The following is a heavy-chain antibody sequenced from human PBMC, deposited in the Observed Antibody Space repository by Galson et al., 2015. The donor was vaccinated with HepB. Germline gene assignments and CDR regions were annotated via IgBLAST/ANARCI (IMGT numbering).Heavy chain of an antibody. CDR2: ISGSSSYT. V-gene: IGHV3-11*05. D-gene: IGHD2-21*02. Sequence: SLRLYCAASGFTYRDYYMSWIPQAPGKGLEWVSYISGSSSYTNYADSVKGRFTISRDNAKNSLYLQMNNLRAEDTAVYYCARGAREHIVVVTKRNAFDIWGQGTMVTVSS. CDR1: GFTYRDYY. CDR3: ARGAREHIVVVTKRNAFDI. J-gene: IGHJ3*02.